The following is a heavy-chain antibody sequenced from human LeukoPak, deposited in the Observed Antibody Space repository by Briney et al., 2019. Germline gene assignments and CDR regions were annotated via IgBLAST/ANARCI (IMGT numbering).Heavy chain of an antibody. CDR2: IYTSGST. V-gene: IGHV4-4*07. Sequence: PSETLSLTCTVSGGSISSDYWSWIRQPAGKGLEWIGRIYTSGSTNYNPSLKSRVTMSVDTSKNQLSLKLSSVTAADTAVYYCAREGAFWRTYYYYYMDVWGKGTTVTVSS. CDR1: GGSISSDY. CDR3: AREGAFWRTYYYYYMDV. J-gene: IGHJ6*03. D-gene: IGHD3-3*01.